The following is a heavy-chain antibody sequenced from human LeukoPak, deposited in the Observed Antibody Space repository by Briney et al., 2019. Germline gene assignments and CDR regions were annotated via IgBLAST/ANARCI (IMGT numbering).Heavy chain of an antibody. CDR3: AKDRSIAAGDDAFDI. Sequence: PGGSLRLSCAASGFTFSNYALHWVRQAPGKGLEWVAVISYDDTNKYYVDSVKGRFTISRDNSKNTLYLQMNSLRAEDTAVYYCAKDRSIAAGDDAFDIWGQGTMVTVSS. D-gene: IGHD6-13*01. CDR2: ISYDDTNK. CDR1: GFTFSNYA. V-gene: IGHV3-30*04. J-gene: IGHJ3*02.